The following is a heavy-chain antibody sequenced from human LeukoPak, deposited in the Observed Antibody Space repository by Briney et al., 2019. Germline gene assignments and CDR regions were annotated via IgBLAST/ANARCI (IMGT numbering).Heavy chain of an antibody. CDR3: TRGLGDYGPWLSYYFDY. CDR1: GFTFSGSA. Sequence: PGGSLRLSCAASGFTFSGSAMHWVRQASGKGLEWVGRIRSKANSYATAYAASVKGRFTISRDDSKNTAYLQMNSLKTEDTAVYYCTRGLGDYGPWLSYYFDYWGQGTLVTVSS. V-gene: IGHV3-73*01. D-gene: IGHD4-17*01. J-gene: IGHJ4*02. CDR2: IRSKANSYAT.